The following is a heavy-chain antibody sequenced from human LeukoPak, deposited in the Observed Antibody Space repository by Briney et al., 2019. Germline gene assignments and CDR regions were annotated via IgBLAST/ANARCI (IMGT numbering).Heavy chain of an antibody. CDR1: GYTFTGYY. J-gene: IGHJ3*02. CDR2: INPNSGGT. CDR3: ARSSRDIVVVVAATSDAAFDI. D-gene: IGHD2-15*01. Sequence: ASVKVSCKASGYTFTGYYMHWVRQAPGQGLGWMGWINPNSGGTNYAQKFQGRVTMTRDTSISTAYMELSRLRSDDTAVYYCARSSRDIVVVVAATSDAAFDIWGQGTMVTVSS. V-gene: IGHV1-2*02.